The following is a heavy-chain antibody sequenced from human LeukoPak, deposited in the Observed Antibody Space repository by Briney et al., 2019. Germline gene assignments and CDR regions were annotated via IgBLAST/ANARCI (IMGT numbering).Heavy chain of an antibody. CDR3: ARPLAAAGKRYFDY. V-gene: IGHV3-21*01. J-gene: IGHJ4*02. Sequence: PGGSLRLSCAASGFTFSSYSMNWVRRAPGKGLEWVSSISSSSSYIYYADSVKGRFTISRDNAKNSLYLQMNSLRAEDMAVYYCARPLAAAGKRYFDYWGQGTLVTVSS. D-gene: IGHD6-13*01. CDR2: ISSSSSYI. CDR1: GFTFSSYS.